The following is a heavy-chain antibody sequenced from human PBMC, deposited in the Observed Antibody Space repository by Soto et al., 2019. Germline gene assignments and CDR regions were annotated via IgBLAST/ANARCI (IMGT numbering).Heavy chain of an antibody. J-gene: IGHJ6*02. CDR2: IIPIFGTA. CDR3: ARRYYYDSSGYYPLDYYYGMDV. V-gene: IGHV1-69*13. D-gene: IGHD3-22*01. CDR1: GGTFSSYA. Sequence: SVKVSCKASGGTFSSYAISWVRQAPGQGLEWMGGIIPIFGTANYAQKFQGRVTITADESTSTAHMELSSLRSEDTAVYYCARRYYYDSSGYYPLDYYYGMDVWGQGTTVTVSS.